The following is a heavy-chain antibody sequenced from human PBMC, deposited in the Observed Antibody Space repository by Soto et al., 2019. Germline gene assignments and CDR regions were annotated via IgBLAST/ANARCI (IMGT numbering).Heavy chain of an antibody. CDR2: ISAYNGNT. V-gene: IGHV1-18*01. CDR3: ARGGYSGYVSVYYYDMDV. CDR1: GYTFTSYG. Sequence: QVQLVQSGAEVKTPGASVKVSCKASGYTFTSYGISWVRQAPGQGLEWMGWISAYNGNTNYAQKLQGRVTMTTDTSTSKAYMELRSLRSDDTAVYYCARGGYSGYVSVYYYDMDVWGQGTTVTVSS. J-gene: IGHJ6*02. D-gene: IGHD5-12*01.